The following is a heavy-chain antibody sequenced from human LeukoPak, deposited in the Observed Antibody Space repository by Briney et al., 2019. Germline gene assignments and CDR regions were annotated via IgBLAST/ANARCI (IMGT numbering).Heavy chain of an antibody. CDR3: VRGGPVAGLNY. D-gene: IGHD6-19*01. Sequence: SQTLSLTCAISGESVSSNSAACNWIRQSPSRGLEWLGRTYYRSKWYNDYAVSVKGRITINPDTSKNQFSLQLNSMTPEDTAVYYCVRGGPVAGLNYWGQGTLVTVSS. J-gene: IGHJ4*02. V-gene: IGHV6-1*01. CDR2: TYYRSKWYN. CDR1: GESVSSNSAA.